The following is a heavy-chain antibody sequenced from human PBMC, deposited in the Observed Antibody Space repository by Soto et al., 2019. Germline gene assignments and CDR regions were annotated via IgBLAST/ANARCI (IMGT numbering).Heavy chain of an antibody. CDR2: IYYSGST. CDR1: GGSVSSGSYY. D-gene: IGHD5-12*01. V-gene: IGHV4-61*01. Sequence: SETLSLTCTVSGGSVSSGSYYWSWIRQPPGKGLEWIGYIYYSGSTNYNPSLKSRVTISVGTSKNQFSLKLSSVTAADTAMYYCARGGGYSGYDYATFDYWGQGTLVTVSS. CDR3: ARGGGYSGYDYATFDY. J-gene: IGHJ4*02.